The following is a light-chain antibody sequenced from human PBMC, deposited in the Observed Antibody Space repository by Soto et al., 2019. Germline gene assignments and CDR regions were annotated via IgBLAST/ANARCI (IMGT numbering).Light chain of an antibody. CDR3: LKYNSFPLP. CDR2: AAS. CDR1: QGISNY. Sequence: DIQMTQSPSSLSASVGDRVTITCRASQGISNYLAWYQQKPGKVPKLLICAASTLQSGVPSRFRGGGSGTDFTLNIRRLQAEDGETYYFLKYNSFPLPFGGGTKVEI. J-gene: IGKJ4*01. V-gene: IGKV1-27*01.